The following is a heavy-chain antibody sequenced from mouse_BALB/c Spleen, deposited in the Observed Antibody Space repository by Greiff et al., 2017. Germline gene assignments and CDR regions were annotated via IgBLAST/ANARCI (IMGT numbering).Heavy chain of an antibody. J-gene: IGHJ4*01. D-gene: IGHD2-14*01. CDR2: ILPGSGST. V-gene: IGHV1-9*01. Sequence: QVQLQQSGAELMKPGASVKISCKATGYTFSSYWIEWVKQRPGHGLEWIGEILPGSGSTNYNEKFKGKATFTADTSSNTAYMQLSSLTSEDSAVYYCARRRSYRYYAMDYWGQGTSVTVSS. CDR3: ARRRSYRYYAMDY. CDR1: GYTFSSYW.